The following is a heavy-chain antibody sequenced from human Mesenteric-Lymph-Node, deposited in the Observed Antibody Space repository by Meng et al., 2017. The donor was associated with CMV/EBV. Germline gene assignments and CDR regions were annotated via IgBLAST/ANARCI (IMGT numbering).Heavy chain of an antibody. Sequence: GGPLRLSWAASGFTLSSCWLHWVRQAPGKGMVWVSRINSAGSTTNYADSLKGRFTISRDNAKNTLYLQMNSLRAEDTAVYYCAAGYLDLWGRGTLVTVSS. V-gene: IGHV3-74*01. CDR3: AAGYLDL. CDR1: GFTLSSCW. CDR2: INSAGSTT. J-gene: IGHJ2*01.